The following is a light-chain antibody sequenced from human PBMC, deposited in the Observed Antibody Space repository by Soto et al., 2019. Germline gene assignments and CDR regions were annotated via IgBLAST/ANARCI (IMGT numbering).Light chain of an antibody. CDR1: QSVSSSY. CDR3: QQYDTKT. J-gene: IGKJ1*01. CDR2: GAS. Sequence: EIVLTQSPGTLSLSPGERATLSCRASQSVSSSYLAWYQQKPGQAPRLLIYGASSRSTGIPDRFSGSGSGTDFTLTISRLEPEDFAVYYCQQYDTKTFGQGTTVEIK. V-gene: IGKV3-20*01.